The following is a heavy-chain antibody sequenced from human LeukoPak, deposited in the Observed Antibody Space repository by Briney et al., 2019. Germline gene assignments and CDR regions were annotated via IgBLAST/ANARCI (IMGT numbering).Heavy chain of an antibody. V-gene: IGHV3-21*01. CDR1: GLTFSSYS. Sequence: PGGSLRLSCAASGLTFSSYSMNWVRQAPGKGPEWVSSISSSSSYIYYADSVKGRFTISRDNAKNSLYLQMNSLRAEDTAVYYCATSIVVNAFDIWGQGTMVTVSS. CDR3: ATSIVVNAFDI. J-gene: IGHJ3*02. CDR2: ISSSSSYI. D-gene: IGHD3-22*01.